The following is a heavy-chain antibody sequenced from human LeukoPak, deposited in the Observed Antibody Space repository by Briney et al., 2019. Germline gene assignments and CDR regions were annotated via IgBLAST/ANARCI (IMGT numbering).Heavy chain of an antibody. D-gene: IGHD1-26*01. V-gene: IGHV4-61*01. CDR1: GGSLSSGSYY. CDR2: FYYTGIT. Sequence: SETLSLTCTVSGGSLSSGSYYWSWVRQPPGKGPEWIGFFYYTGITKYNPSLKSRGTISVDRSKNQFSLKLTSVTAADTAVYYCARDFSGTYYFDYWGQGTLVTVSS. CDR3: ARDFSGTYYFDY. J-gene: IGHJ4*02.